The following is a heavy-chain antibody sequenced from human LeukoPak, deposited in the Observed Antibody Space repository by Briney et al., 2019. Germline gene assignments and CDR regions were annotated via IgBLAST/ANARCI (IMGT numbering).Heavy chain of an antibody. CDR1: GFTFSSYN. J-gene: IGHJ4*02. V-gene: IGHV3-21*01. CDR2: ISSSSSYI. D-gene: IGHD5-24*01. Sequence: GCLRLSCAASGFTFSSYNMNWVRQAPGKGLEWVSSISSSSSYIYYADSVKGRFTISRDNAKNSLYLQMNSLRAEDTAVYYCARGRDGSQSPIDDWGQGTLVTVSS. CDR3: ARGRDGSQSPIDD.